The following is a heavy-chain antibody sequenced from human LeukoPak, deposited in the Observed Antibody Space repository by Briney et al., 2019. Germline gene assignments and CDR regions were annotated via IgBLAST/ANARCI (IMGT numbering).Heavy chain of an antibody. V-gene: IGHV4-34*01. CDR3: ARSIDYYFDY. D-gene: IGHD1-26*01. Sequence: SETLSLTCAVYGGSFSGYYWSWIRQPPGKGLEWIGEINHSGNTNYNPSLKSRVTISVDTSKNQFSLKLSSVTAADTAVYYCARSIDYYFDYWGQGTLVTVSS. J-gene: IGHJ4*02. CDR1: GGSFSGYY. CDR2: INHSGNT.